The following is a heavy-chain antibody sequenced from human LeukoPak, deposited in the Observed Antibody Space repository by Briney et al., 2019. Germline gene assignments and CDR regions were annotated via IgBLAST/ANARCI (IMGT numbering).Heavy chain of an antibody. V-gene: IGHV1-69*13. CDR1: VGTVSSFA. CDR3: ARGRFRLGYFDY. CDR2: IIPIFGTA. J-gene: IGHJ4*02. D-gene: IGHD3-10*01. Sequence: SGKVSCRASVGTVSSFAISWVRQAPGQGLEWMGGIIPIFGTANYAQKFQGRVTITADESTSTAYMELSSLRSEDTAVYYCARGRFRLGYFDYWGQGTLVTVSS.